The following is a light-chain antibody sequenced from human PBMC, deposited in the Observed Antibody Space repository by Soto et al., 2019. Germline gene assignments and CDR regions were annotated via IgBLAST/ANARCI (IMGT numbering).Light chain of an antibody. CDR3: MQTLQTPYT. V-gene: IGKV2-28*01. Sequence: DIVMTQSPLSLPVTPGEPASISCRSSQSLLYGAGYMYVDWYVQKPGQPPQLLIFLGSNRAPGVPDRFSGSVSGTDFTLKISRVETEDLGVYYCMQTLQTPYTFGQGTKLEIK. CDR1: QSLLYGAGYMY. J-gene: IGKJ2*01. CDR2: LGS.